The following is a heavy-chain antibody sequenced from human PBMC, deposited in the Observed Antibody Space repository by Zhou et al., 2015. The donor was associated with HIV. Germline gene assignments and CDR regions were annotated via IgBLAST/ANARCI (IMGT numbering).Heavy chain of an antibody. CDR3: ARSPGIAAAGTDRFDP. V-gene: IGHV1-69*02. D-gene: IGHD6-13*01. CDR1: GGTFSSYT. J-gene: IGHJ5*02. Sequence: QVQLVQSGAEVKKPGSSVKVSCKASGGTFSSYTISWVRQAPGQGLEWMGRIIPILGIANYAQKFQGRVTITADKSTSTAYMELSSLRSEDTAVYYCARSPGIAAAGTDRFDPWGQGTLVTVSS. CDR2: IIPILGIA.